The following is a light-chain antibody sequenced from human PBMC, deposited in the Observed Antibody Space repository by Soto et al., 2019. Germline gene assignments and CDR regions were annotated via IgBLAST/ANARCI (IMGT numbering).Light chain of an antibody. CDR1: QSVSSSY. CDR2: GTS. V-gene: IGKV3-20*01. J-gene: IGKJ2*01. CDR3: QQYSSSRT. Sequence: VLTQSPGTLSLSPGERATLSCRASQSVSSSYLAWYQQKPGQAPRLLIYGTSSRATGIPDRFSGSGSGTDFTLTISRLEPEDFAVYYCQQYSSSRTFVQGTKLEIK.